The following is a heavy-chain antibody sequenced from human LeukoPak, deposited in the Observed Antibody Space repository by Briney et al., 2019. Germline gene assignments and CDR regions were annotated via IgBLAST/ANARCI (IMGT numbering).Heavy chain of an antibody. CDR3: ARDPGSGEWFRFKAPDY. V-gene: IGHV3-30*04. CDR1: GFSFRTYA. D-gene: IGHD3-3*01. CDR2: ISYDGTNK. Sequence: GRSLRLSCAASGFSFRTYAMHWVRQAPGKGLEWVALISYDGTNKCYADSVKGRFTISRDNSKNTLYLQMSSLRAEDTAVFYCARDPGSGEWFRFKAPDYWGQGTLVTVSS. J-gene: IGHJ4*02.